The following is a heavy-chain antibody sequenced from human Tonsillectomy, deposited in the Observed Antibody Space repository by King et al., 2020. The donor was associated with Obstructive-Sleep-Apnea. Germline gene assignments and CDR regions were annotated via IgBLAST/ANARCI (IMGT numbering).Heavy chain of an antibody. CDR2: IVGSGDTT. CDR3: AKRLAVSSGYFDY. D-gene: IGHD3-22*01. Sequence: VQLVESGGGLVQPGESLRLSCVASGFTFRSYAMSWVRQAPGKGLEWVSAIVGSGDTTYYAASVKGRFTISRDNSEKTLFLQMNSLRAEDTAIYYCAKRLAVSSGYFDYWGQGTLVTVSS. CDR1: GFTFRSYA. V-gene: IGHV3-23*04. J-gene: IGHJ4*02.